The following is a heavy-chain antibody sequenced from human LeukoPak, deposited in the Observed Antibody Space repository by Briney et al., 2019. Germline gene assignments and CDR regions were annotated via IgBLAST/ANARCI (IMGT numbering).Heavy chain of an antibody. D-gene: IGHD2-21*01. CDR3: ARADRLHGGPYLIGP. J-gene: IGHJ5*02. Sequence: ASVKVSCKASGYSFTDYYMHWVRQAPGQGLEWMGWINLNNGDIKSAQKFQGRVTMTRDTSITTVYMEVSWLTPDDTAIYYCARADRLHGGPYLIGPWGQGTLVTVSS. V-gene: IGHV1-2*02. CDR2: INLNNGDI. CDR1: GYSFTDYY.